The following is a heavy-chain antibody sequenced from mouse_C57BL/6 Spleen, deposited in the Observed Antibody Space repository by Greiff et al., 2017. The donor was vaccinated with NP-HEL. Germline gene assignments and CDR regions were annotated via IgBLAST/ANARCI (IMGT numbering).Heavy chain of an antibody. J-gene: IGHJ2*01. CDR3: AKRDGSSYDY. CDR1: GYTFTDYY. V-gene: IGHV1-19*01. CDR2: INPYNGGT. Sequence: EXQLLQSGPVLVKPGASVKMSCKASGYTFTDYYMNWVKQSHGKSLEWIGVINPYNGGTSYNQKFKGKATLTVDKSSSTAYMELNSLTSEDSAVYYCAKRDGSSYDYWGQGTTLTVSS. D-gene: IGHD1-1*01.